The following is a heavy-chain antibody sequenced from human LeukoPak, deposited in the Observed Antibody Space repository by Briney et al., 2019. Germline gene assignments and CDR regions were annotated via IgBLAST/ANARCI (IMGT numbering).Heavy chain of an antibody. J-gene: IGHJ4*02. CDR1: GYTFTGYY. CDR2: INPNSGGT. D-gene: IGHD6-6*01. V-gene: IGHV1-2*02. Sequence: EASVKVSCKASGYTFTGYYMHWVRQAPGQGLEWLGWINPNSGGTNYAQKFQGRVTMTRDTSISTAYMELSRLRSDDTAVYYCARDQSSSRLDYWGQGTLVTVSS. CDR3: ARDQSSSRLDY.